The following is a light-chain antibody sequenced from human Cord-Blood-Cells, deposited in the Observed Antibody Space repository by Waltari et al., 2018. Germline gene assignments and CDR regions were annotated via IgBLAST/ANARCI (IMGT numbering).Light chain of an antibody. CDR1: SSDVGSSQL. Sequence: QSALTQPASVSGSPGPSITIPCTGTSSDVGSSQLVSWYQQHPGKAPKRMSYEVSKRPSGVSNRFSGSKAGNTASLTISGLQAEDEADYYCCSYAGTVFGGGTKLTVL. V-gene: IGLV2-23*02. CDR2: EVS. J-gene: IGLJ2*01. CDR3: CSYAGTV.